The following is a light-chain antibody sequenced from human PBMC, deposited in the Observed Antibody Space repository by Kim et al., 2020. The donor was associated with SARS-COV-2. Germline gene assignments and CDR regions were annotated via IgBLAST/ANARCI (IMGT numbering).Light chain of an antibody. CDR2: DVS. V-gene: IGLV2-14*03. Sequence: GQSITISCTGTSSDIGSYNYVSWYQQHPGKAPKLMIYDVSNRPSGVSNRFSGTKSGNTASLTISGLQAEDEADYYCNSYTTSSTRVFGGGTQLTVL. J-gene: IGLJ3*02. CDR3: NSYTTSSTRV. CDR1: SSDIGSYNY.